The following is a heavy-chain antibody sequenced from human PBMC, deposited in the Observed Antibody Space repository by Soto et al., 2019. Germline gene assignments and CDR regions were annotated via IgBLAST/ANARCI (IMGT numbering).Heavy chain of an antibody. V-gene: IGHV1-69*13. CDR3: ARQFDYDTSGYYYAY. D-gene: IGHD3-22*01. J-gene: IGHJ4*02. CDR1: GGTFNKYA. CDR2: IIPLFGTA. Sequence: SVKVSCKASGGTFNKYAIDWVRQAPGQGLEWMGGIIPLFGTANYAQKFQGRVTITADEATSTAYMELSRLRSEDTAVYYCARQFDYDTSGYYYAYWGQGTLVTAPQ.